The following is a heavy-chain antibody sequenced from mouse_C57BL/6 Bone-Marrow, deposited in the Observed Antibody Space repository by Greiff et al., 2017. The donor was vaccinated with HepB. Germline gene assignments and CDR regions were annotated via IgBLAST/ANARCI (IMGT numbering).Heavy chain of an antibody. CDR1: GFSLTSYG. CDR3: ASTMVTTGFAY. J-gene: IGHJ3*01. V-gene: IGHV2-2*01. CDR2: IWSGGST. Sequence: VKLQESGPGLVQPSQSLSITCTVSGFSLTSYGVHWVRQSPGKGLEWLGVIWSGGSTDYNAAFISRLSISKDNSKSQVFFKMNSLQADDTAIYYCASTMVTTGFAYWGQGTLVTVSA. D-gene: IGHD2-2*01.